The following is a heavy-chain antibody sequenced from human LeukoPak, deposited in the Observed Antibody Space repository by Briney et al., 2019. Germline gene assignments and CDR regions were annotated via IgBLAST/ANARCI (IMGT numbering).Heavy chain of an antibody. V-gene: IGHV3-21*01. CDR2: ISSSSNYI. Sequence: PGGSLRLSCAASGFTFRSYDMNCVRQAPGKGLEWVSSISSSSNYIQYADSVKGRFTISRDNAKNSLYLQMNSLRAEDTAVYFCARGTLGAWGWWGQGTLVTVSS. CDR1: GFTFRSYD. D-gene: IGHD6-19*01. CDR3: ARGTLGAWGW. J-gene: IGHJ4*02.